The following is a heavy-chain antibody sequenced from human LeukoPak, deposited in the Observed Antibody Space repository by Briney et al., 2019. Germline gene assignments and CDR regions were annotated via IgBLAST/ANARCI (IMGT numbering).Heavy chain of an antibody. D-gene: IGHD6-19*01. V-gene: IGHV3-21*01. CDR1: GFTFTIYS. CDR2: ISRDSNYI. CDR3: ARNGGEGITVT. Sequence: GGSLRLSCAASGFTFTIYSMNWVRQAPGKGLEWVSSISRDSNYIYYADSVKGRFTISRDNTKNSLYLQMNSLRAEDTAVYYCARNGGEGITVTWGQGTLVTVSS. J-gene: IGHJ5*02.